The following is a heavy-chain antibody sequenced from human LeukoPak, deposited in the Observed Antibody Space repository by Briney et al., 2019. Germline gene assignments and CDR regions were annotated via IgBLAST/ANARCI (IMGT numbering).Heavy chain of an antibody. J-gene: IGHJ4*02. Sequence: GGSLRLSCAASGFTFSSYAMSWVRQAPGKGLEWVSVIYGGGNIYYADSVKGRFTISRDNSKNTLFLQMNSLRAEDTAVYYCAKDGGLWVSAHWGDSWGRGTLVTVSS. D-gene: IGHD7-27*01. CDR3: AKDGGLWVSAHWGDS. CDR1: GFTFSSYA. V-gene: IGHV3-23*03. CDR2: IYGGGNI.